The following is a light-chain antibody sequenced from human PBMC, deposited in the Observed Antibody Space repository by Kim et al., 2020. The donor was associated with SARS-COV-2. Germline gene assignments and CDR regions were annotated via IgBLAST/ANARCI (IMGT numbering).Light chain of an antibody. Sequence: ASITGRSSQSLVNSDGSTYLIWCQQRPGQTPRRLIYKGSNRDSGVPDRFSGSGSGTDFTLKISRVEAEDFCVYYFMQFTHWPPWTFGQGTKVDIK. J-gene: IGKJ1*01. V-gene: IGKV2-30*01. CDR2: KGS. CDR3: MQFTHWPPWT. CDR1: QSLVNSDGSTY.